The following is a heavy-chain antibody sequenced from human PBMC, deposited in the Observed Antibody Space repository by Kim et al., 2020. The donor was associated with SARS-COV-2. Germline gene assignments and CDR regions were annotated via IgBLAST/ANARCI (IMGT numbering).Heavy chain of an antibody. Sequence: AQKFQGRVTITPDESTSTAYMELSSLRSEDTAVYYCASASYGDYFRGLSYWGQGTLVTVSS. J-gene: IGHJ4*02. CDR3: ASASYGDYFRGLSY. V-gene: IGHV1-69*01. D-gene: IGHD4-17*01.